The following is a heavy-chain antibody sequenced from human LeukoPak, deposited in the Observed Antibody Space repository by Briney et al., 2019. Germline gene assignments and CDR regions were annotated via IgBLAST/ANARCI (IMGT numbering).Heavy chain of an antibody. CDR1: GFTFSSYA. CDR2: ISYDGSNK. Sequence: PGGSLRLSCAASGFTFSSYAMHWVRQAPGKGLEWVAVISYDGSNKYYADSVKGRFTISRDNSKNTLYLQMNSLRAEDTAVYYCATPSIVVVPAAIGEEDYWGQGTLVTVS. J-gene: IGHJ4*02. D-gene: IGHD2-2*02. CDR3: ATPSIVVVPAAIGEEDY. V-gene: IGHV3-30-3*01.